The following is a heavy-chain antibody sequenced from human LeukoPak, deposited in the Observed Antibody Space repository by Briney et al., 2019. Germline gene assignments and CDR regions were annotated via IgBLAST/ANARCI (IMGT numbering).Heavy chain of an antibody. D-gene: IGHD2-15*01. CDR2: ISSSSSYI. V-gene: IGHV3-21*01. Sequence: GGSLRLSCAASGFTFSSYSMNWVRQAPGKGLEWVSSISSSSSYIYYVDSVKGRFTVSRDNAKNSLLLQMNSLRAEDTALYYCARGYSRAAFDIWGQGTMVTVSS. CDR1: GFTFSSYS. CDR3: ARGYSRAAFDI. J-gene: IGHJ3*02.